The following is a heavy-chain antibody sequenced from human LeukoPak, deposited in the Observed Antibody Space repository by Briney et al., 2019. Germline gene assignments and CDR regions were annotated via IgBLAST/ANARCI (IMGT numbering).Heavy chain of an antibody. J-gene: IGHJ4*02. CDR1: GGSISSSSYY. CDR3: ASFSISGWRSYFDY. D-gene: IGHD6-19*01. Sequence: PSETLSLTCTVSGGSISSSSYYWGWIRQPPGKGLEWIGSIYYSGSTYYNPSLKSRVTISVDTSKNQFSLKLSSVTAADTAVYYCASFSISGWRSYFDYWGQGTLVTVSS. V-gene: IGHV4-39*07. CDR2: IYYSGST.